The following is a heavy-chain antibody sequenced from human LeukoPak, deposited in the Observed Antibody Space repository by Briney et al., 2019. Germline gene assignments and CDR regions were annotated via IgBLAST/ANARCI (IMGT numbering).Heavy chain of an antibody. J-gene: IGHJ4*02. CDR3: ARDRSGDSGSYFDY. V-gene: IGHV3-7*01. D-gene: IGHD1-26*01. CDR2: IKQDGSEK. CDR1: GFTMRNHW. Sequence: GGSLRLSCAASGFTMRNHWMSWVRQAPGKGLEWVANIKQDGSEKYYVDSVKGRFTISRDNAKNSLYLQMNSLRAEDTAVYYCARDRSGDSGSYFDYWGQGTLVTVSS.